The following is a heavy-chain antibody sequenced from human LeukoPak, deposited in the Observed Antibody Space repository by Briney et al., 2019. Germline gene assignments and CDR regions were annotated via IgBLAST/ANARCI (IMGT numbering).Heavy chain of an antibody. D-gene: IGHD6-19*01. Sequence: SETLSLTSTVSGGSISSYYWSWIRQPPGKGLEWIGYIYYSGSTNYNPSLKSRVTISVDTSKNQFSLKLSSVTAADTAVYYCARGGGSGWYGEQIDYWGQGTLVTVSS. CDR2: IYYSGST. J-gene: IGHJ4*02. V-gene: IGHV4-59*01. CDR1: GGSISSYY. CDR3: ARGGGSGWYGEQIDY.